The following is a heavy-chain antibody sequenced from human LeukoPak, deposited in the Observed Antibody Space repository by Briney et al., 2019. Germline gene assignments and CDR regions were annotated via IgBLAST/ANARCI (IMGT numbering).Heavy chain of an antibody. V-gene: IGHV4-4*07. CDR3: ARGVSPLDY. CDR1: GGSISSYY. D-gene: IGHD2-8*01. CDR2: IQSSGST. Sequence: SETLSLTCTVSGGSISSYYWSWVRQPAGKGLEWIGRIQSSGSTNHNPSLKSRVTMTVDTSKFQFSLKPSSVTAADTAVYYCARGVSPLDYWGQGTLVTVSS. J-gene: IGHJ4*02.